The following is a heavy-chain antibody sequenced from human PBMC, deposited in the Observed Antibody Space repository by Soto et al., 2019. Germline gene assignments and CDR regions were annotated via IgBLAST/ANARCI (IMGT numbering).Heavy chain of an antibody. D-gene: IGHD1-26*01. CDR2: IDWDDDK. Sequence: SGPTLVNPTQTLTLTCTFSGFSLSTSGMCVSWIRQPPGKALEWLALIDWDDDKYYSTSLKTRLTISKDTSKNQVVITMTNMDTVDTATYYCARIKRWVGPSPSYYYYGMDVWCQGTPVTVCS. J-gene: IGHJ6*02. CDR3: ARIKRWVGPSPSYYYYGMDV. V-gene: IGHV2-70*01. CDR1: GFSLSTSGMC.